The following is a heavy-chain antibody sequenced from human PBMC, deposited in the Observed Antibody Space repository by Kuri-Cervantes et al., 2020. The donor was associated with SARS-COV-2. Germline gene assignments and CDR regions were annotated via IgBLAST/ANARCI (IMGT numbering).Heavy chain of an antibody. V-gene: IGHV4-30-4*08. CDR1: GGSFNDYN. J-gene: IGHJ4*02. CDR3: ARHIAARSPFDY. Sequence: SETLSLTCAVYGGSFNDYNWGWIRQPPGKGLEWIGYIYYSGSTYYNPSLKSRVTISVDTSKNQFSLKLSSVTAADTAVYYCARHIAARSPFDYWGQGTLVTVSS. D-gene: IGHD6-6*01. CDR2: IYYSGST.